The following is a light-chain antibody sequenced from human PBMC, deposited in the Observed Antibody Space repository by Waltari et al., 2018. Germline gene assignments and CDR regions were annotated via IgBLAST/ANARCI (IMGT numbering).Light chain of an antibody. CDR3: QQYYSYSFT. Sequence: AIRLTLSPSSFSASAGDRVTITCRASQGISSYLAWYQQKPGKAPKLLIYAASTLQSGVPSRFSGSGSGTDFTLTISCLQSEDFATYYCQQYYSYSFTFGPGTKVDIK. CDR1: QGISSY. CDR2: AAS. J-gene: IGKJ3*01. V-gene: IGKV1-8*01.